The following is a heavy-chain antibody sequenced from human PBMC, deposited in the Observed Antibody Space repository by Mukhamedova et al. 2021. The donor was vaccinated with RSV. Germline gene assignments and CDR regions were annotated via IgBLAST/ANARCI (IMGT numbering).Heavy chain of an antibody. D-gene: IGHD3-22*01. CDR3: ARDRGRITMSFDT. Sequence: VRQAPGKGLEWVAIISYDGSNKYYADSVKGRFTIARDNSKNTLYLQMNSLRVEDKAVYYCARDRGRITMSFDTWGQGTVVTVSS. V-gene: IGHV3-30*04. J-gene: IGHJ3*02. CDR2: ISYDGSNK.